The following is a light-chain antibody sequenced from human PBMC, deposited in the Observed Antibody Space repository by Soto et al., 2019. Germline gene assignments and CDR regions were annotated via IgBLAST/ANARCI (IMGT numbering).Light chain of an antibody. V-gene: IGLV2-14*01. CDR1: SSDVGGYNY. J-gene: IGLJ2*01. CDR2: GVS. Sequence: QSALTQPASVSGSPGQSITISCTGTSSDVGGYNYVSWYQQYPGKAPKLMIYGVSNRPSGVSNRFSGSKSGNTASLTISGLQAEDEADYYCSSFAGGATFVFGGGTKLTVL. CDR3: SSFAGGATFV.